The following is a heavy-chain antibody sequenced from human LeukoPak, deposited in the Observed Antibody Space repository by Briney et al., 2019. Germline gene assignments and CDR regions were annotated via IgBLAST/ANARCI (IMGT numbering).Heavy chain of an antibody. CDR1: GFIFSNYW. CDR3: ARADWGSLDY. CDR2: INQVGSET. V-gene: IGHV3-7*01. D-gene: IGHD7-27*01. J-gene: IGHJ4*02. Sequence: GGSLRLSCAASGFIFSNYWMSWVRQAPGKGLECVANINQVGSETYYVESVRGRFTISRDNAKNSLYLQMNSLRVEDTAVYYCARADWGSLDYWGQGTLVTVSS.